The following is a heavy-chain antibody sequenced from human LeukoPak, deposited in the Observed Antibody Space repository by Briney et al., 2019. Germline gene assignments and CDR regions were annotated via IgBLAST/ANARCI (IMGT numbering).Heavy chain of an antibody. CDR3: ARDPPAVSINTYA. J-gene: IGHJ4*02. CDR2: IFSHGET. D-gene: IGHD2-8*01. Sequence: PGGSLRLSCAASGFTVGNNYMNWFRQAPGKGLEWVSLIFSHGETSYADSVKGRFTISRDNSKNTLYLQMNGLRVEDTAVHYCARDPPAVSINTYAWGQGTLVTVSS. CDR1: GFTVGNNY. V-gene: IGHV3-66*01.